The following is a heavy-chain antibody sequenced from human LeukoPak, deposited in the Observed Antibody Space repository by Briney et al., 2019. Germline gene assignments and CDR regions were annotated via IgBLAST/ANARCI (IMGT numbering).Heavy chain of an antibody. D-gene: IGHD3-3*01. CDR2: IKSKTDGGTT. CDR1: GFTFSNAW. V-gene: IGHV3-15*01. Sequence: GGSLRLSCAASGFTFSNAWMSWVRQAPGKGLEWVGRIKSKTDGGTTDYAAPVKGRFTISRDDSKNTLYLQMNSLKTEDTAVYYCTTLGGHGDFWSGYRRGDYYYYMDVWGKGTTVTVSS. CDR3: TTLGGHGDFWSGYRRGDYYYYMDV. J-gene: IGHJ6*03.